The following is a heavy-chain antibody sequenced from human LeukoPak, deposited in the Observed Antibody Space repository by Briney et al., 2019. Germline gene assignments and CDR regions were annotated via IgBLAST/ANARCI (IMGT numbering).Heavy chain of an antibody. CDR1: GGTFSIYA. D-gene: IGHD1-1*01. Sequence: SVTVSCKASGGTFSIYAISWVRQAPGQGVEWMGGIIPIFGTANYAQKFQGRVTITADESTSTAYMELSSLRSEDTAVYFCARGGTCVPHYWGQGTLVTVSS. V-gene: IGHV1-69*01. CDR2: IIPIFGTA. CDR3: ARGGTCVPHY. J-gene: IGHJ4*02.